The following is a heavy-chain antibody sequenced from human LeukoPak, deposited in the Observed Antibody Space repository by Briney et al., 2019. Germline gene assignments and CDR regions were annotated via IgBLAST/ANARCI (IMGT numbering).Heavy chain of an antibody. CDR1: GFTFSSFV. V-gene: IGHV3-23*01. D-gene: IGHD3-16*01. CDR2: ISGSGGTT. Sequence: GGSLRLSCAASGFTFSSFVLNWVRQAPGKGLEWVSAISGSGGTTYYADSVKGRFTISRDNSKNTLYLQMNSLRAEDTAVYYCVLRGGATDYWGQGTLVTVSS. CDR3: VLRGGATDY. J-gene: IGHJ4*02.